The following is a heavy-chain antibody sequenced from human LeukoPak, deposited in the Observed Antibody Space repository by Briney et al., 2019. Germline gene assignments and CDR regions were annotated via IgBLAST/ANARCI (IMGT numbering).Heavy chain of an antibody. J-gene: IGHJ3*02. CDR1: GYIFTAYY. CDR3: AREGNFDI. CDR2: INPNSGDT. V-gene: IGHV1-2*02. Sequence: GASVKVSCKASGYIFTAYYMHWVRQAPGQGLGWMGWINPNSGDTTNAQKFQGRVTMTRDTSISTAYMEVGRLTSDDTAVYYCAREGNFDIWGQGTMVVVSS.